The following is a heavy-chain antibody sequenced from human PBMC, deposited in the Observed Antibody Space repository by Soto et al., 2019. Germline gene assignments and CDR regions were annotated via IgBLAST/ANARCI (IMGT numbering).Heavy chain of an antibody. Sequence: ASVKVSCKASGYTFTNYDINWVRQVTGQGLEWLGWMNPSSGYTGYAQKFQGRVTMTGDTSISTAYMELSSLTSADTAVYYCARFVRHQLPTIDYWGQGALVTVSS. J-gene: IGHJ4*02. D-gene: IGHD1-26*01. CDR1: GYTFTNYD. CDR3: ARFVRHQLPTIDY. V-gene: IGHV1-8*01. CDR2: MNPSSGYT.